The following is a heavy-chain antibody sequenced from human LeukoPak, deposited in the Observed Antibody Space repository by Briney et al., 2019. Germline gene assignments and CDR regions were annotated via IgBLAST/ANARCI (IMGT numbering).Heavy chain of an antibody. J-gene: IGHJ1*01. CDR1: GGSISSGGYY. V-gene: IGHV4-30-2*03. D-gene: IGHD6-13*01. CDR3: ARDLAAAGTPPGYFQH. CDR2: IYYSGST. Sequence: SQTLSLTCTVSGGSISSGGYYWSWIRQPPGKGLEWIGSIYYSGSTYYNPSLKSRVTISVDTSKNQFSLKLSSVTAADTAVYYCARDLAAAGTPPGYFQHWGQGTLVTVSS.